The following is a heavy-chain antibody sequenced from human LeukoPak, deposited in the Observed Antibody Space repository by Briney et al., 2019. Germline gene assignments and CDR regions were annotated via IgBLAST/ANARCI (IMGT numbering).Heavy chain of an antibody. V-gene: IGHV3-15*01. CDR1: GFTFSNAW. CDR3: TTDLAVAGLYYFDY. J-gene: IGHJ4*02. Sequence: GGSLRLSCAASGFTFSNAWMSWVRQAPGKGLEWVGRIKSKTDGGTTDYAAPVKGRFTISRDDSKNTLYLQMNSLKTEDTAVYYCTTDLAVAGLYYFDYWGQGTLVTVSS. D-gene: IGHD6-19*01. CDR2: IKSKTDGGTT.